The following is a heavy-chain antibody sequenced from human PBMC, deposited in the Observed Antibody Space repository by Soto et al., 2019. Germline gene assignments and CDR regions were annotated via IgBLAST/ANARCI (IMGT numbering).Heavy chain of an antibody. CDR3: AKDQDYGDYDDAFHI. D-gene: IGHD4-17*01. V-gene: IGHV3-23*01. Sequence: EVQLLESGGGLVEPGGSLRLSCAASGFTFSSYAMSWVRQAPGKGLEWVSAISGSGGSTYYADSVKGRFTISRDNSKNTLYRQMNSLRAKYTAVYYCAKDQDYGDYDDAFHIWGQRTMVTVSS. J-gene: IGHJ3*02. CDR2: ISGSGGST. CDR1: GFTFSSYA.